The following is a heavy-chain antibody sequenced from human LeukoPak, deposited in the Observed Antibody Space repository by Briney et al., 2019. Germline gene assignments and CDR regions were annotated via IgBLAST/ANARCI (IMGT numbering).Heavy chain of an antibody. Sequence: GGSLRLSCAASGFTVSTNFLTWVRQAPGKGLEWVSDIYNIGTTHYADSVKGQFTISRDNSKNTLYLQMRSLRVEDTAVYYCARENYQCSTTSCPLDVWGTGTTVTVSS. CDR1: GFTVSTNF. D-gene: IGHD2-2*01. J-gene: IGHJ6*04. V-gene: IGHV3-66*03. CDR2: IYNIGTT. CDR3: ARENYQCSTTSCPLDV.